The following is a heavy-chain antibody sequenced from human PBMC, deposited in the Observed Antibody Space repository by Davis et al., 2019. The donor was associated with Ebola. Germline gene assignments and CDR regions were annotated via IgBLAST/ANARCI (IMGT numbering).Heavy chain of an antibody. V-gene: IGHV3-23*01. D-gene: IGHD3-10*01. J-gene: IGHJ6*02. CDR2: ISGSGGST. Sequence: SCKASAYTFTGYYMHWVRQAPGKGLEWVSAISGSGGSTYYADSVKGRFTISRDNSKNTLYLQMNSLRAEDTAVYYCAKGGSFYYYYGMDVWGQGTTVTVSS. CDR3: AKGGSFYYYYGMDV. CDR1: AYTFTGYY.